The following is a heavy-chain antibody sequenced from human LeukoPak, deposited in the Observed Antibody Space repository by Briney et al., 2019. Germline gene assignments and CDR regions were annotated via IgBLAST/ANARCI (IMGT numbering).Heavy chain of an antibody. CDR3: ARDRDQGYYGDRDRPSFDY. CDR1: GFTFSSYS. J-gene: IGHJ4*02. Sequence: GGSLRLSCAASGFTFSSYSMNWVRQAPGKGLEWVSYISSSSSTIYYADSVKGRFTISRDNAKNSLYLQMNSLRAEDTAVYYCARDRDQGYYGDRDRPSFDYWGQGTLVTVSS. CDR2: ISSSSSTI. D-gene: IGHD4-17*01. V-gene: IGHV3-48*04.